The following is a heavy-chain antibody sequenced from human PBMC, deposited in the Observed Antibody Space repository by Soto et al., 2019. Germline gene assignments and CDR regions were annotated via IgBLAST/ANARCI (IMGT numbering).Heavy chain of an antibody. Sequence: EVQLVESGGGLVQPGGSLRLSCAASGFTFSSDWMSWVRQAPGKGLERVANIKQDGSEKYYVDSVKGRFTISRDPAKNSLYLQMNSLRAEDTAVYYCARDKEEGMYFWGQGTTVTVS. CDR3: ARDKEEGMYF. CDR2: IKQDGSEK. J-gene: IGHJ6*02. CDR1: GFTFSSDW. V-gene: IGHV3-7*05.